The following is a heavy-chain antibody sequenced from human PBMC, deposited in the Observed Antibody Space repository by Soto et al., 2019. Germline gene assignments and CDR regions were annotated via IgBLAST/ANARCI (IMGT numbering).Heavy chain of an antibody. CDR2: IDASGST. CDR3: ARGGQDFWSGPFDY. D-gene: IGHD3-3*01. Sequence: SETLSLTCTVSGGSISNYYCNWIRQPAGKGLEWIGRIDASGSTNYNPSLKSRVTMSVDTSKQEFSLKLSSVTAADTALYYCARGGQDFWSGPFDYWGRGAMVTVYS. V-gene: IGHV4-4*07. J-gene: IGHJ4*02. CDR1: GGSISNYY.